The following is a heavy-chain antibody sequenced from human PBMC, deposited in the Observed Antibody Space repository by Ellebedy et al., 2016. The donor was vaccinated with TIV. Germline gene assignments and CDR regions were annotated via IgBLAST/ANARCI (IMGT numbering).Heavy chain of an antibody. V-gene: IGHV3-23*01. CDR3: AISRDYYDRSGHYTYYFDY. D-gene: IGHD3-22*01. Sequence: GESLKISCAAPGFTFSSYALSWVRQAPGKGLEWVSSISGSGVTTYYADSVKGRFTTSRDNSKNTLYLQVDSLRAEDTALYYCAISRDYYDRSGHYTYYFDYWGQGTLVTVSS. CDR1: GFTFSSYA. J-gene: IGHJ4*02. CDR2: ISGSGVTT.